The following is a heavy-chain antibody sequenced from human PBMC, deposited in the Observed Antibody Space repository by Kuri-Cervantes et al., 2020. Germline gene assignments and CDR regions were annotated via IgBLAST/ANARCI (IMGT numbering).Heavy chain of an antibody. Sequence: GGSLRLSCVASGFIFSDYDMNWVRQAPGRGLEWIGRMTSNADGEIIHYAASVKGRFSISRDDSKNTLYLQLNNLKAEDTGVYFCRFIAAPDYWGQGTPVTVSS. V-gene: IGHV3-15*01. J-gene: IGHJ4*02. CDR3: RFIAAPDY. D-gene: IGHD6-6*01. CDR2: MTSNADGEII. CDR1: GFIFSDYD.